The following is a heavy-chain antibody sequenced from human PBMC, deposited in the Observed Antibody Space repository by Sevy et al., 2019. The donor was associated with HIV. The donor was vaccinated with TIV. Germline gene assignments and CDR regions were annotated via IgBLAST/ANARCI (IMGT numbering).Heavy chain of an antibody. D-gene: IGHD3-16*01. CDR1: GFSFRSYW. CDR2: INQEGSEK. V-gene: IGHV3-7*01. J-gene: IGHJ6*02. CDR3: VRAGNYGDTYFYDYGMDV. Sequence: GGSLRLSCVASGFSFRSYWMTWVRQAPGKGLEWVANINQEGSEKYYVDSVKGRFTISRDNAKNSLYLQINSLGVEDTAVYYWVRAGNYGDTYFYDYGMDVWGQGTTVTVSS.